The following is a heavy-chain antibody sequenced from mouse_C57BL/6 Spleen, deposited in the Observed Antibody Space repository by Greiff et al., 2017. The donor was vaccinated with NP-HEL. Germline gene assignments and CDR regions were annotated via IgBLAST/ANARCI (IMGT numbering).Heavy chain of an antibody. D-gene: IGHD1-2*01. CDR2: INPNNGGT. Sequence: EVQLQQSGPELVKPGASVKISCKASGYTFTDYYMNWVKQSHGKSLEWIGDINPNNGGTSYNQKFKGKATLTVDKSSSTAYMGLRSLTSEDSAVCYSARSPLLRHFDYWGQGTTLTVSS. J-gene: IGHJ2*01. V-gene: IGHV1-26*01. CDR3: ARSPLLRHFDY. CDR1: GYTFTDYY.